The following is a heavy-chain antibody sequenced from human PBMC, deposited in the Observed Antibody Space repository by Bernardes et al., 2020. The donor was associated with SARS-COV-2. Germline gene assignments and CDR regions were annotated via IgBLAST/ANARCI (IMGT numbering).Heavy chain of an antibody. V-gene: IGHV3-74*01. CDR3: ASLKQQTTPLYGGVHYNMDF. Sequence: GGSLRLSCAASGFTFSRYWMHWVRQAPGKGLVWVSYINSDGSSTNYADSVKGRFTISSDNAKNTVYLQMNSLRAEDTAVYYCASLKQQTTPLYGGVHYNMDFWGQGTTVIVSS. CDR1: GFTFSRYW. J-gene: IGHJ6*02. D-gene: IGHD4-4*01. CDR2: INSDGSST.